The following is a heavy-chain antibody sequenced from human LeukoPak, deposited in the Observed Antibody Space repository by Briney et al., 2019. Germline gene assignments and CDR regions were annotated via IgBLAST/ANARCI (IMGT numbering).Heavy chain of an antibody. CDR3: ARADYSNYRWFDP. V-gene: IGHV4-61*02. Sequence: SETLSLTCTVSGGSISSGSYYWSWIRQPAGKGLEWIGRIYTRGSTNYHPSLKSRFTISVDTSKNQFSLKLSSVTAADTAVYYCARADYSNYRWFDPWGQGTLVTVSS. CDR2: IYTRGST. CDR1: GGSISSGSYY. J-gene: IGHJ5*02. D-gene: IGHD4-11*01.